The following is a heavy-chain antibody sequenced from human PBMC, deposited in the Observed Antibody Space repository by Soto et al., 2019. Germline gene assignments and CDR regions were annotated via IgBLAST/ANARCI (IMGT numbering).Heavy chain of an antibody. V-gene: IGHV3-48*01. CDR2: ISSSTSTT. CDR3: AREAVAATLYNRFDP. Sequence: PGGSLRLSCTASGFTFSSYSMNWVRQAPGKGLEWVSYISSSTSTTYYADSVKGRFTISRDNARNSLYLQMNSLRAEDTAVYYCAREAVAATLYNRFDPWGQGTLVTVSS. J-gene: IGHJ5*02. CDR1: GFTFSSYS. D-gene: IGHD2-15*01.